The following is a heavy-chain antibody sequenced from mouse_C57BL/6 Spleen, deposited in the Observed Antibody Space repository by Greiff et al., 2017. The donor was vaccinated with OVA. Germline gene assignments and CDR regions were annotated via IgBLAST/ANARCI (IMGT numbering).Heavy chain of an antibody. J-gene: IGHJ4*01. V-gene: IGHV5-6*01. CDR2: ISSGGSYT. CDR3: ARLGYPYAMDY. Sequence: EVQLQQSGGDLVKPGGSLKLSCAASGFTFSSYGMSWVRQTPDKRLEWVATISSGGSYTYYPDSVKGRFTISRDNAKNTLYLQMSSLKSEDTAMYYCARLGYPYAMDYWGQGTSVTVSS. CDR1: GFTFSSYG.